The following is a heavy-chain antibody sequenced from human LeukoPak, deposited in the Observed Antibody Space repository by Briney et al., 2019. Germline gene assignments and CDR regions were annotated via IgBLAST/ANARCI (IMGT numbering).Heavy chain of an antibody. V-gene: IGHV4-61*02. Sequence: SETLSLTCTVSGGSISSGSYYWSWIRQPAGKGLEWIGRIYTSGSTNYNPSLKSRVTISVDTSKNQFSLKLSSVTAADTAVYYCARANSGPYYFDYWGQGTLVTVSS. J-gene: IGHJ4*02. CDR2: IYTSGST. CDR3: ARANSGPYYFDY. D-gene: IGHD2-15*01. CDR1: GGSISSGSYY.